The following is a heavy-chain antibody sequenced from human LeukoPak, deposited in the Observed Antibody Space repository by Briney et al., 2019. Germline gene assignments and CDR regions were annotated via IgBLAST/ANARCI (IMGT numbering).Heavy chain of an antibody. CDR2: IYYSGST. CDR1: GGSISRGGYY. Sequence: SETLSLTCTVAGGSISRGGYYWSWIRQHPGKGLEWIGYIYYSGSTYYNPSLKSRVTISVDTSKNQFSLKLSSVTAADTAVYYCARDSPAAFDIWGQGTMVTVSS. CDR3: ARDSPAAFDI. V-gene: IGHV4-31*03. J-gene: IGHJ3*02.